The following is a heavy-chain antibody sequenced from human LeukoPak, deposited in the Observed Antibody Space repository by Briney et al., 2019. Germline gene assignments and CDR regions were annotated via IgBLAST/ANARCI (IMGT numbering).Heavy chain of an antibody. CDR2: MNPNSGNT. CDR1: GYTFTSYD. Sequence: ASVKVSCKASGYTFTSYDINWVRQATGQGLEWMGWMNPNSGNTGYAQKFQGRVTITRNTSISTAYMELSSLRSEDTAVYYCARDYSSSFQYYFDYWGQGTLVTVSS. CDR3: ARDYSSSFQYYFDY. J-gene: IGHJ4*02. V-gene: IGHV1-8*03. D-gene: IGHD6-13*01.